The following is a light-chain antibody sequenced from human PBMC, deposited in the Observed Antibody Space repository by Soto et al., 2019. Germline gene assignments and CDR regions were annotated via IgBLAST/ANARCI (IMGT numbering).Light chain of an antibody. CDR3: KQYGSSLT. CDR2: GAS. Sequence: EIVLTHAPLTLSSSPCETGTLSFMATESISSSYLAWYQQKPGQAPRLLIYGASTRASGIPARFSASGSGTEFTLTISSLQSEDFAVYYCKQYGSSLTFGRGTKVDIK. V-gene: IGKV3-20*01. J-gene: IGKJ4*01. CDR1: ESISSSY.